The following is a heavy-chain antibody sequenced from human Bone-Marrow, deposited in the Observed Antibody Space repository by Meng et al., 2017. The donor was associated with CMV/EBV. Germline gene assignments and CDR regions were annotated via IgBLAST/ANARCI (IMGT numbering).Heavy chain of an antibody. CDR2: IYYSGST. D-gene: IGHD2-2*01. J-gene: IGHJ6*02. Sequence: GSLRLSCTVSGGSISSSSYYWGWIRQPPGKGLEWIGSIYYSGSTYYNPSLKSRVTISVDTSKNQFSLKLSSVTAADTAVYYCARILFLHCSSTSCYPYDYYGRDVWGQGTTVTVSS. CDR3: ARILFLHCSSTSCYPYDYYGRDV. CDR1: GGSISSSSYY. V-gene: IGHV4-39*07.